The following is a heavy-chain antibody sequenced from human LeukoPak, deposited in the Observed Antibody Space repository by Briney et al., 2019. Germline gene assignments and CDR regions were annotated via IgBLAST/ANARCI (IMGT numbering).Heavy chain of an antibody. V-gene: IGHV3-53*01. D-gene: IGHD1-14*01. J-gene: IGHJ6*02. CDR1: GFTVSGNY. Sequence: GGSLRLSCAASGFTVSGNYMSWVRQAPGKGLEWVSVIYSGGNTFYADSVKGRFTISRDNSKNTLYLQMNSLRAEDTAVYYCARDLVSSYGMDVWGQGTTVTVSS. CDR3: ARDLVSSYGMDV. CDR2: IYSGGNT.